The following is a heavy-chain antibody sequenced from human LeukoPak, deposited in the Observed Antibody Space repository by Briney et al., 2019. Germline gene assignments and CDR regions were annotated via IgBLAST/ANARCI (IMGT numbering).Heavy chain of an antibody. J-gene: IGHJ5*02. CDR1: GFRFTSYD. Sequence: ASVKVSCKASGFRFTSYDFNWVRQASGQGLEWMGWMNPNNGNTGHAQKFQGRVTMTRDTSTSTAYMELRDLRSEDTAVYYCVRDGEGVAISVNYWFDPWGQGTLVTVSS. CDR3: VRDGEGVAISVNYWFDP. CDR2: MNPNNGNT. D-gene: IGHD3-10*01. V-gene: IGHV1-8*01.